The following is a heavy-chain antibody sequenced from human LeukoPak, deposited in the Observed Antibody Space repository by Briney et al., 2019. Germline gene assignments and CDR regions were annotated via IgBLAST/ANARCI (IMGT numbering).Heavy chain of an antibody. CDR1: VGSLSRSNW. CDR3: ARDYYDSSGYSPSNWFDP. Sequence: SETLTLTCAVTVGSLSRSNWWGWVRQPPGKGLEWIGEIYHSGSTKYNPPHKRRDTISIHKSKNQFSLKLSSVTAADTAVYYCARDYYDSSGYSPSNWFDPSGQGTLVTVSS. V-gene: IGHV4-4*02. CDR2: IYHSGST. D-gene: IGHD3-22*01. J-gene: IGHJ5*02.